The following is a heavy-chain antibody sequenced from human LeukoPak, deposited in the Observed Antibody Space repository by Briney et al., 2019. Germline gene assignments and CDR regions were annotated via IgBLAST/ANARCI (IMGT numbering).Heavy chain of an antibody. CDR2: IYYSGST. CDR1: GGSISSYY. D-gene: IGHD3-22*01. CDR3: ASYDSSGYTS. Sequence: PSETLSLTCTVSGGSISSYYWSWIRQPPGKGLEWIGYIYYSGSTNYNPSLKSRVTISVDTSKNQFSLKLSSVTAADTAVYCCASYDSSGYTSWGQGTLVTVSS. J-gene: IGHJ5*02. V-gene: IGHV4-59*08.